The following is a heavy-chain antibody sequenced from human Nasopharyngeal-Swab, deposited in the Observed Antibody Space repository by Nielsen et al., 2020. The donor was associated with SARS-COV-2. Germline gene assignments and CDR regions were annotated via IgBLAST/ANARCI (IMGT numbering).Heavy chain of an antibody. J-gene: IGHJ6*02. CDR1: GFTFSSYS. CDR2: ISSSSSYI. CDR3: ARAGGAYCGGDCYYYYGMDV. D-gene: IGHD2-21*02. Sequence: GESLKISCAASGFTFSSYSMNWVRQAPGEGLEWVSSISSSSSYIYYADSVKGRFTISRDNAKNSLYLQMNSLRAEDTAVYYCARAGGAYCGGDCYYYYGMDVWGQGTTVTVSS. V-gene: IGHV3-21*01.